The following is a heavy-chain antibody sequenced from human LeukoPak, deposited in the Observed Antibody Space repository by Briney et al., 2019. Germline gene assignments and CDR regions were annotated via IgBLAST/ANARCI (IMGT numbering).Heavy chain of an antibody. CDR2: ISAYNGNT. D-gene: IGHD5-24*01. J-gene: IGHJ4*02. V-gene: IGHV1-18*01. CDR1: GYTFTSYG. CDR3: ARGDSGMATITVDY. Sequence: GASVKVSCKASGYTFTSYGISWVRQAPGQGLEWMGWISAYNGNTNYAPTLQGRVTITTDQSTSTAYMELRSLRSDDTAVYYCARGDSGMATITVDYWGQGTLVTVSS.